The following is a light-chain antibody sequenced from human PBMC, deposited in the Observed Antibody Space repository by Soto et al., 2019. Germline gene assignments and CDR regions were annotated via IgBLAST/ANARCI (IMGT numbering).Light chain of an antibody. CDR2: GAS. CDR1: QSVSNN. J-gene: IGKJ1*01. Sequence: EIVMTQSPATLSVSPGERVTLSCRASQSVSNNLAWYQQKVGQAPRLLIYGASTRATGIPARFSGSGSGTEFTLTISSLQSEDSAVYYCQQHDNWPTFGQGTKVEIK. CDR3: QQHDNWPT. V-gene: IGKV3-15*01.